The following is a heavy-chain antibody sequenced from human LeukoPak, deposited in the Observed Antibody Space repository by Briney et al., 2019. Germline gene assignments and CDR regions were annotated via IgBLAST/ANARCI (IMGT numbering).Heavy chain of an antibody. V-gene: IGHV3-23*01. CDR2: IDYDGGSG. D-gene: IGHD6-19*01. Sequence: GGSLRLSCAASGSTFSSSAMSWVRQAPGKGLEWVSSIDYDGGSGHYADSVKGRFTISRDNSNNTLFLHLNSLRGEDTAVYYCTRNSGWYGLSWGQGTLVTVSS. CDR3: TRNSGWYGLS. J-gene: IGHJ1*01. CDR1: GSTFSSSA.